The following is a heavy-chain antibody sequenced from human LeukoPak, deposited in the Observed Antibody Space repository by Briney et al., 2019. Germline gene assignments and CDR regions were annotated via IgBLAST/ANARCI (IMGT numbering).Heavy chain of an antibody. J-gene: IGHJ4*02. D-gene: IGHD1-1*01. CDR3: AAAFYNWYNFDY. V-gene: IGHV1-58*02. CDR1: GFTFTSSA. CDR2: IVVGSGNT. Sequence: ASVKASCKASGFTFTSSAMQWVRQARGQRLEWIGWIVVGSGNTNYAQKFQERVTITRDMSTSTAYMELSSLRSEDTAVYYCAAAFYNWYNFDYWGQGTLVTVSS.